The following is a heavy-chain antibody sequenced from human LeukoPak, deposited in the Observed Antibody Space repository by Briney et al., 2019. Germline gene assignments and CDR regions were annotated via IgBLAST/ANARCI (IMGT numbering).Heavy chain of an antibody. CDR2: IYYTGST. CDR1: GGSISKYY. Sequence: PSETLSLTCTVSGGSISKYYWSWIRQPPGKGLEWIGYIYYTGSTNYNPSLKSRVTISVDTSKNQFSLKVSSVTAADTAVYYCARDPRGGTSRDNWFDPWGQGTLVTVSS. V-gene: IGHV4-59*01. J-gene: IGHJ5*02. CDR3: ARDPRGGTSRDNWFDP. D-gene: IGHD1-1*01.